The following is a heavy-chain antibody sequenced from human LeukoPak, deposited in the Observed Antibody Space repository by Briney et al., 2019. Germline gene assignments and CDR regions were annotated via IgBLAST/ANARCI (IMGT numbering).Heavy chain of an antibody. CDR2: ITWNGGGT. V-gene: IGHV3-43*01. CDR3: VKDGLQYCTSTSCDEFQS. J-gene: IGHJ4*02. Sequence: GGSLRLSCAASGFSFDEYSMHWVRQAPGKGLEWVCLITWNGGGTSYADSVKTRFTISRDNKKSTLFLQMHSQRTEDTAFYFCVKDGLQYCTSTSCDEFQSWGQGTLVTVSS. CDR1: GFSFDEYS. D-gene: IGHD2-2*01.